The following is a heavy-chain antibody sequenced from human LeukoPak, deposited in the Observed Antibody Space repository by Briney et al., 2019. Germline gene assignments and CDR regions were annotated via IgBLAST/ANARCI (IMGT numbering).Heavy chain of an antibody. CDR1: GFTVSSNY. CDR2: IYSGGST. D-gene: IGHD3-10*01. V-gene: IGHV3-53*01. CDR3: ARGPRFPDYYYYYMDV. J-gene: IGHJ6*03. Sequence: GGSLRLSXAASGFTVSSNYMSWVRQAPGKGLEWVSVIYSGGSTYYADSVKGRFTISRDNSKNTLYLQMNSLRAEDTAVYYCARGPRFPDYYYYYMDVWGKGTTVTVSS.